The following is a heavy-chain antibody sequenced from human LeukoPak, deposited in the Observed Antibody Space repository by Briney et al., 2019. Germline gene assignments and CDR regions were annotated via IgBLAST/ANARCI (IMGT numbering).Heavy chain of an antibody. D-gene: IGHD6-13*01. J-gene: IGHJ4*02. CDR2: IIPIFGTA. Sequence: SVKVSCKASGGTFSSYAISWVRQAPGQGLEWMGGIIPIFGTANYAQKFQGRVTITADESTSTAYMELSSLRSEDTATYYCARGGGGAAAGPYFDYWGQGTLVTVSS. CDR3: ARGGGGAAAGPYFDY. CDR1: GGTFSSYA. V-gene: IGHV1-69*13.